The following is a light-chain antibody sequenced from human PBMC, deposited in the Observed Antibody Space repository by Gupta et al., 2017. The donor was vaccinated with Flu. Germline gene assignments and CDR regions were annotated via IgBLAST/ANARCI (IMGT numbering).Light chain of an antibody. Sequence: VTLGKPASISCSSSHSRGHNNGNNYLYWFQQRPGQSPRRLIYKGSNRDSGVPDRFSGSGSGTEFTLKISSGEADDVGVYYCRQRKCWPCAFGQRTKLDI. CDR3: RQRKCWPCA. V-gene: IGKV2-30*02. J-gene: IGKJ2*02. CDR2: KGS. CDR1: HSRGHNNGNNY.